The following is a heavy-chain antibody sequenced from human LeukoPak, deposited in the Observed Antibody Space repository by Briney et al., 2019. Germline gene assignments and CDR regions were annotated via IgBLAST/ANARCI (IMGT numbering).Heavy chain of an antibody. CDR3: ARVLMNYYGMDV. V-gene: IGHV3-21*01. D-gene: IGHD2-8*01. CDR2: ISSSSSYI. Sequence: PGGSLRLSCAASGFTFSSYSMNWVRQAPGKGLEWVSSISSSSSYIYYADSVKGRFTISRDNAKNSLYLQMNSLRAEDTAVYYCARVLMNYYGMDVWGQGTTVTVSS. CDR1: GFTFSSYS. J-gene: IGHJ6*02.